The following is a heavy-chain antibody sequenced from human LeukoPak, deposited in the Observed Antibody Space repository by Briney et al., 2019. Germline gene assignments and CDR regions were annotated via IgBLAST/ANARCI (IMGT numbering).Heavy chain of an antibody. Sequence: PGGSLRLSCAASGFTFSSYSMNWVRQAPGKGLEWVSSISSSSSYIYYADSVKGRFTISRDNAKNSLYLQMNSLRAEDTAVYYCARDLFTVTHGRCYWGQGTLVTVSS. CDR2: ISSSSSYI. CDR1: GFTFSSYS. CDR3: ARDLFTVTHGRCY. V-gene: IGHV3-21*01. D-gene: IGHD4-11*01. J-gene: IGHJ4*02.